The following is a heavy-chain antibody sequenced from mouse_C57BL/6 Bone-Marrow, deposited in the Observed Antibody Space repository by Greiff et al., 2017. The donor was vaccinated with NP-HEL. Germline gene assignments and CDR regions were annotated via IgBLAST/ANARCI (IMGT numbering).Heavy chain of an antibody. Sequence: EVMLVESGGGLVKPGGSLKLSCAASGFTFSSYAMSWVRQTPEKRLEWVATISDGGSYTYYPDNVKGRFPISRDNAKNKLYLQMSHLKSEDTAMYYGARGYYYGRDYAMDYWGQGTSVTVSS. J-gene: IGHJ4*01. D-gene: IGHD1-1*01. CDR1: GFTFSSYA. CDR2: ISDGGSYT. V-gene: IGHV5-4*03. CDR3: ARGYYYGRDYAMDY.